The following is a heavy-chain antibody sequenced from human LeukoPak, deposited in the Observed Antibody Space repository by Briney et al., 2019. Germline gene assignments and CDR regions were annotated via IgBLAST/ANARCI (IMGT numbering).Heavy chain of an antibody. Sequence: GGSLRLSCAASGFTFSNYGMHWVRQAPGKGLEWVAIIRYDGSNKYYADSVKGRFTISRDNSKNTLYLQMNSLRAEDTAVYYCAKDRGSSCSSTSCYGGYFDYWGQGTLVTVSS. CDR3: AKDRGSSCSSTSCYGGYFDY. D-gene: IGHD2-2*01. V-gene: IGHV3-30*02. J-gene: IGHJ4*02. CDR2: IRYDGSNK. CDR1: GFTFSNYG.